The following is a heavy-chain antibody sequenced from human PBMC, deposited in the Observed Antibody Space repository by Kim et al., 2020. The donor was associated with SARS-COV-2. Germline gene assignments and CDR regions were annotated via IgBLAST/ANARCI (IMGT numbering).Heavy chain of an antibody. D-gene: IGHD3-10*01. V-gene: IGHV4-31*03. Sequence: SETLSLTCTVSGGSISSGGYYWSWIRQHPGKGLEWIGYIYYSGSTYYNPSLKSRVTISVDTSKNQFSLKLSSVTAADTAVYYCAREGGLWFGEGPGGNYFDYWGQGTLVTVSS. CDR1: GGSISSGGYY. J-gene: IGHJ4*02. CDR3: AREGGLWFGEGPGGNYFDY. CDR2: IYYSGST.